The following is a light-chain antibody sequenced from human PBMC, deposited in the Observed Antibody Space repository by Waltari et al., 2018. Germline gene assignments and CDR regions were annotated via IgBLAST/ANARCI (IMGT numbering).Light chain of an antibody. J-gene: IGLJ3*02. CDR1: SSDIGGFNY. CDR2: GVS. V-gene: IGLV2-14*03. CDR3: SSFTRAKTWV. Sequence: QSALTQPASVSGSPRQSITISCTGTSSDIGGFNYVYWYQQHSVKAPRLIIFGVSDRPSAGSNRFSGSKSGNTASLTISGLQAEDEADYYCSSFTRAKTWVFGGGTKVTVL.